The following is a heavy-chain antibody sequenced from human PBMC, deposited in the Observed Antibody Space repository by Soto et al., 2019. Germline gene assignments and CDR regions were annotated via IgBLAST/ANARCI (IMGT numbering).Heavy chain of an antibody. J-gene: IGHJ6*02. D-gene: IGHD3-3*01. Sequence: GGSLRLSCAASGFTFSRHGMHWVRQAPGKGLEWVAVVWYDGSNKYYADSVKGRFTISRDNSKNTLYLQMNSLRAEDTAVYYCARGITIFGVVIIRDYYYGMDVWGQGTTVTVSS. V-gene: IGHV3-33*01. CDR1: GFTFSRHG. CDR2: VWYDGSNK. CDR3: ARGITIFGVVIIRDYYYGMDV.